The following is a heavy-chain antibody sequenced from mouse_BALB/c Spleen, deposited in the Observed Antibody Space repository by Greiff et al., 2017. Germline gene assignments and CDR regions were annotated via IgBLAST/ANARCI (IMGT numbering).Heavy chain of an antibody. CDR1: GYTFSSYW. D-gene: IGHD3-1*01. CDR3: ARGSSGYAYAMDY. CDR2: ILPGSGST. J-gene: IGHJ4*01. V-gene: IGHV1-9*01. Sequence: VQLQESGAELMKPGASVKISCKATGYTFSSYWIEWVKQRPGHGLEWIGEILPGSGSTNYNEKFKGKATFTADTSSNTAYMQLSSLTSEDSAVYYCARGSSGYAYAMDYWGQGTSVTVSS.